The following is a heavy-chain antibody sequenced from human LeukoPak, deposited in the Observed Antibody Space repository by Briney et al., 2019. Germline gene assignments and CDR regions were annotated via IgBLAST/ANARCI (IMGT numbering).Heavy chain of an antibody. J-gene: IGHJ4*02. Sequence: GGSLRLSCAASGFTFSSYAMSWVRQAPGKGLEWVSAISGSGGNTYYADSVKGRFTISRDNSKNTLYLQMNSLRAEDTAVYYCAKGGETIFGVVIHFYFDYWGQGTLVTVSS. D-gene: IGHD3-3*01. CDR3: AKGGETIFGVVIHFYFDY. CDR1: GFTFSSYA. CDR2: ISGSGGNT. V-gene: IGHV3-23*01.